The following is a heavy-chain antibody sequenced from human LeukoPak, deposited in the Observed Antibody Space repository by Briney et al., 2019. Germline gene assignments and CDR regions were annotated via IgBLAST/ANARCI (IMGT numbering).Heavy chain of an antibody. CDR3: APSATSIAAAYRY. J-gene: IGHJ4*02. CDR2: INPNSGGT. Sequence: ASVKVSCKASGYTFTGYYMHWVRQAPGQGLEWMGWINPNSGGTNYAQKFQGRVTMTRDTSISTAYMELSRLRSDDTAAYYCAPSATSIAAAYRYWGQGTLVTVSS. V-gene: IGHV1-2*02. D-gene: IGHD6-13*01. CDR1: GYTFTGYY.